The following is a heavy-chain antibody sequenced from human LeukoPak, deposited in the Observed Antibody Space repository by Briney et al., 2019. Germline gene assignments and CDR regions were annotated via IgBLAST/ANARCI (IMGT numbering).Heavy chain of an antibody. J-gene: IGHJ4*02. V-gene: IGHV3-23*01. D-gene: IGHD3/OR15-3a*01. CDR1: GLTFSSSA. CDR2: IDGSGQTT. CDR3: AKVAAWTYFDS. Sequence: GGSLRLSCAASGLTFSSSAMSWVRQAPGKGLGWVSVIDGSGQTTYYADSVKGRFTISRDNSKNTVYLQLTSLRAEDTAVYYCAKVAAWTYFDSWGQGTLVTVSS.